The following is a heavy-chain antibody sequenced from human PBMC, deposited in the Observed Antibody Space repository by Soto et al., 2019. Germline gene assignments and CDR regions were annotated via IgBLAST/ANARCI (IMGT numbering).Heavy chain of an antibody. Sequence: QVQLVESGGGVVQPGRSLRLSCAASGFTFSSYAMHWVRQAPGKGLEWVAVISYDGSNKYYADSVKGRFTISRDNSKNXLYLQMNSLRAEDTAVYYCASNYDSSGYPFWSFDYWGQGTLVTVSS. CDR2: ISYDGSNK. V-gene: IGHV3-30-3*01. CDR1: GFTFSSYA. D-gene: IGHD3-22*01. CDR3: ASNYDSSGYPFWSFDY. J-gene: IGHJ4*02.